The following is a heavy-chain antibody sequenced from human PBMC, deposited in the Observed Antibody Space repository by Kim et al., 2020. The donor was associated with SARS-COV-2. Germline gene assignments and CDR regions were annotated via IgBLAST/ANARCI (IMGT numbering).Heavy chain of an antibody. Sequence: GGSLRLSCVESGITSSSYWLTWVRQAPGKGLEWVANIKRDGSERYYGDSVKGRFTISRDNAKSSVFLQMTSLRSEDTAVYYCGISGIWGQGTLVTASS. CDR3: GISGI. CDR2: IKRDGSER. CDR1: GITSSSYW. V-gene: IGHV3-7*01. J-gene: IGHJ4*02.